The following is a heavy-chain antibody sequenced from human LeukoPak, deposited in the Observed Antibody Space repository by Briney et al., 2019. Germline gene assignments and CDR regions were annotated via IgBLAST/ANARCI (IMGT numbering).Heavy chain of an antibody. J-gene: IGHJ4*02. CDR2: ISYDGSNT. V-gene: IGHV3-30*18. D-gene: IGHD6-19*01. Sequence: AGGSLRLSCAASGFSFSDYNMHWVRQAPGKGLEWVAVISYDGSNTYYGDSVKGRFTISRDNSKDTLYLQMSSLRAEDTAVYYCAKVRWDNSHWYYPDSWGQGTLVTVSS. CDR3: AKVRWDNSHWYYPDS. CDR1: GFSFSDYN.